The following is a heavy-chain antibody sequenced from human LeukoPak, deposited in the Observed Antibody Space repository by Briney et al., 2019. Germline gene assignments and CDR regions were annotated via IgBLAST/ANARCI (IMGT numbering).Heavy chain of an antibody. CDR2: IAGSGDST. V-gene: IGHV3-23*01. J-gene: IGHJ4*02. CDR1: GFTFSSYA. CDR3: AKGDSNSPAVFEY. D-gene: IGHD6-13*01. Sequence: QPGGSLRLSCAASGFTFSSYAMTWVRQAPGKGLEGVSTIAGSGDSTYYADSVKGRFSISRDNSKTTLYLQMNSLRAEDTAIYYCAKGDSNSPAVFEYWGQGTLVTVSS.